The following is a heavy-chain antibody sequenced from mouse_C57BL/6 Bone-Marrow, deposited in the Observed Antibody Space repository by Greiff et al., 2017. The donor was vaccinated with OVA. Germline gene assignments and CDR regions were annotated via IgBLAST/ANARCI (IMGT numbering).Heavy chain of an antibody. CDR1: GFTFSSYG. D-gene: IGHD2-2*01. CDR2: ISSGGSYT. V-gene: IGHV5-6*01. CDR3: ARQGYDGVDC. J-gene: IGHJ2*01. Sequence: EVHLVESGGDLVKPGGSLKLSCAASGFTFSSYGMSWVRQTPDKRLEWVATISSGGSYTYYPDSVKGRFTISRDNAKNTLYLQMSSLKSEDTAMYYCARQGYDGVDCWGQGTTLTVSS.